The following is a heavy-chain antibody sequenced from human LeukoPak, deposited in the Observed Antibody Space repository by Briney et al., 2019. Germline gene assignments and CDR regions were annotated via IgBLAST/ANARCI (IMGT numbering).Heavy chain of an antibody. J-gene: IGHJ3*02. Sequence: GGSLRLSCAASGFTFSSYGMHWVRQAPGKGLEWVANIKQDGSEKYYVDSVKGRFTISRDNAKNSLYLQMNSLRAEDTAVYYCARVPGQRDAFDIWGQGTMVTVSS. D-gene: IGHD1-1*01. CDR3: ARVPGQRDAFDI. CDR2: IKQDGSEK. V-gene: IGHV3-7*01. CDR1: GFTFSSYG.